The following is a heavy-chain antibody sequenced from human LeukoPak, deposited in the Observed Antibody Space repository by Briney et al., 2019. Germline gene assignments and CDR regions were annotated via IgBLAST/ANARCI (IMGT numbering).Heavy chain of an antibody. CDR1: GYTFTSYG. D-gene: IGHD1-1*01. CDR3: ARGRRQLERQMYWFDP. Sequence: ASVKVSFKASGYTFTSYGISWVRQAPGQGLEWMGWISAYNGNTNYAQKLQGRVTMTTDTSTSTAYMELRSLRSGDTAVYYCARGRRQLERQMYWFDPWGQGTLVTVSS. CDR2: ISAYNGNT. J-gene: IGHJ5*02. V-gene: IGHV1-18*01.